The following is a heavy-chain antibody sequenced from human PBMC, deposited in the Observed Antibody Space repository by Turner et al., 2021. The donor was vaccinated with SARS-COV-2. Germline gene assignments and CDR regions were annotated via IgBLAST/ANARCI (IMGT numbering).Heavy chain of an antibody. D-gene: IGHD6-19*01. CDR2: INPNSGGT. J-gene: IGHJ6*02. CDR3: ASPTSRVNTGYSSGWALGLGYYGMDV. V-gene: IGHV1-2*02. Sequence: QVQLVQSGAEVKKPGASVKVSCKASGYTFTGYYMHWVRQAPGQGLEWMGWINPNSGGTNYAQKFQGRVTMTRDTSISTTYMELNRLRSDDTAVYYCASPTSRVNTGYSSGWALGLGYYGMDVWSQGTTVTVSS. CDR1: GYTFTGYY.